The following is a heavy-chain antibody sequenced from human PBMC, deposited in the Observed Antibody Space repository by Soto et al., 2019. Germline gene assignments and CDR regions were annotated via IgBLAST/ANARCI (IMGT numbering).Heavy chain of an antibody. CDR3: ARPPIRFYDVLTGQIVYPEFNWVDP. J-gene: IGHJ5*02. V-gene: IGHV4-59*12. CDR1: GGFITNDY. Sequence: SETLSLTCAVSGGFITNDYWSWIRQPPGKGLEWIGYVYHTGSTNYKPSLKSRVTISVDKSKNQFSLKLTSVTAADTAVYYCARPPIRFYDVLTGQIVYPEFNWVDPWGHGILVTVSS. D-gene: IGHD3-9*01. CDR2: VYHTGST.